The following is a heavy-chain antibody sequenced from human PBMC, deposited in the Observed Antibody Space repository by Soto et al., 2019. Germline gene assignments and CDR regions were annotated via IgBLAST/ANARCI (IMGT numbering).Heavy chain of an antibody. CDR1: GFTFSDSS. D-gene: IGHD2-15*01. Sequence: GGSLRLSCAASGFTFSDSSIHWVRQASGKGLEWVGRIRSKPNSYATAYAASVKGTFTISRDDSKNTAYLQMNSLKSEDTAVYYCTRLGYCSGGSCPTDFWGQGTLVTVSS. J-gene: IGHJ4*02. V-gene: IGHV3-73*01. CDR2: IRSKPNSYAT. CDR3: TRLGYCSGGSCPTDF.